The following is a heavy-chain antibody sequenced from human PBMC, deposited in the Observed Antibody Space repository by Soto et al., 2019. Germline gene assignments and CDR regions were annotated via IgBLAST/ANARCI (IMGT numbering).Heavy chain of an antibody. V-gene: IGHV1-69*01. CDR1: GGTFSSYA. J-gene: IGHJ6*02. CDR3: ARPGTGTTGPNYYYGMDV. CDR2: IIHIFGTA. D-gene: IGHD1-7*01. Sequence: QVQLVQSGAEVKKPGSSVKVSCKASGGTFSSYAISWVRQAPGQGLEWMGGIIHIFGTANYAQKFQGRVTITADESTSTAYMELSSLRSEDTAVYYCARPGTGTTGPNYYYGMDVWGQGTTVTVSS.